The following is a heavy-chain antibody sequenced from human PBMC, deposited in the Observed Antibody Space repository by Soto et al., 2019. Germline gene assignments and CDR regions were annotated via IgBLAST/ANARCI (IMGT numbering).Heavy chain of an antibody. Sequence: SLRLSCAGSGFTFNNSAMTWVRQAPGQGLEWVASISENGGSRGGTYYADSVKGRFTISRDNSKNTLYLQVDSLTGADTAVYYCASAKAVVIAPLGIWGQGALVTVSS. V-gene: IGHV3-23*01. CDR2: ISENGGSRGGT. J-gene: IGHJ3*02. CDR1: GFTFNNSA. CDR3: ASAKAVVIAPLGI. D-gene: IGHD2-21*01.